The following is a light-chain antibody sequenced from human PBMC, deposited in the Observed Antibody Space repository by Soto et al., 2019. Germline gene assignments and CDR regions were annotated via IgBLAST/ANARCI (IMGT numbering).Light chain of an antibody. Sequence: DIRMTHSLSTLSASVVDRVTLXLRASQSLNNGLAWYQQKPGKAPNLLIYDASTLERGVPSRFSGTGSGTEFTLTISSLQPDDFATYYCQQYHRSSITFGQGTRLEIK. J-gene: IGKJ5*01. CDR2: DAS. CDR1: QSLNNG. V-gene: IGKV1-5*01. CDR3: QQYHRSSIT.